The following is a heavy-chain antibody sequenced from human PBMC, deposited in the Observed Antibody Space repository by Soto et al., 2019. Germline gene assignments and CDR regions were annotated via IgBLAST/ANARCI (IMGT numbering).Heavy chain of an antibody. CDR2: ISWNSGSI. CDR3: AKGGDIVVVPAAQYYFDY. D-gene: IGHD2-2*01. J-gene: IGHJ4*02. CDR1: GFTFDDYA. V-gene: IGHV3-9*01. Sequence: GGSLRLSCAASGFTFDDYAMHWVRQAPGKGLEWVSGISWNSGSIGYADSVKGRFTISRDNAKNSLYLQMNSLRAEDTALYYCAKGGDIVVVPAAQYYFDYWGQGTLVTVSS.